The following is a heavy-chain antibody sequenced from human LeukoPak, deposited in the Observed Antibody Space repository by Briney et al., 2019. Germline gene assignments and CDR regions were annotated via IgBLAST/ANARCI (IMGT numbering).Heavy chain of an antibody. CDR2: IYYSGST. CDR3: ARLDYYDSSGYYY. CDR1: GGSISSYY. J-gene: IGHJ4*02. D-gene: IGHD3-22*01. V-gene: IGHV4-59*08. Sequence: PSETLSLTCTVSGGSISSYYWSWIRQPPGKGLEWIGYIYYSGSTNYNPSLKSRVTISVDTSKNQFSLKLSSVTAADTAVYYCARLDYYDSSGYYYWGQGTLVTVSS.